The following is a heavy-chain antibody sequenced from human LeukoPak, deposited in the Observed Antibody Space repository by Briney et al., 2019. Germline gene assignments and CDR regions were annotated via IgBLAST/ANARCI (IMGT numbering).Heavy chain of an antibody. CDR3: AKGNRDSSGFYYYYGMDV. J-gene: IGHJ6*02. CDR1: GFTFDDYA. CDR2: ISWNSKNI. Sequence: GASLRLSCAASGFTFDDYAMSWVRQAPGKGLEWVSGISWNSKNIGYAASVKGRFTISRDNAKNSLYLQMNSLRAEDTAFYYCAKGNRDSSGFYYYYGMDVWGQGTTVTVSS. D-gene: IGHD3-22*01. V-gene: IGHV3-9*01.